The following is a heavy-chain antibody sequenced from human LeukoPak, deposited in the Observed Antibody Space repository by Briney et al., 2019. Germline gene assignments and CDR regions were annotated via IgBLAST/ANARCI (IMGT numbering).Heavy chain of an antibody. D-gene: IGHD3-3*01. V-gene: IGHV4-61*08. J-gene: IGHJ6*03. CDR1: GGSISSGGYY. CDR3: ARDSPTILGYMDV. CDR2: IYHSGST. Sequence: NSSETLSLTCTVSGGSISSGGYYWSWIRQPPGKGLEWIGYIYHSGSTYYNPSLKSRVTTSVDTSKNQFSLKLSSVTAADTAVYYCARDSPTILGYMDVWGKGTTVTVSS.